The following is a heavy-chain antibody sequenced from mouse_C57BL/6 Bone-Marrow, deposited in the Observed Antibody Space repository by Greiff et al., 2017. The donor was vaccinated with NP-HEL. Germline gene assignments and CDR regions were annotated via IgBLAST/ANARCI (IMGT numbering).Heavy chain of an antibody. V-gene: IGHV5-15*04. CDR3: ARRGGLRRDWYFDV. D-gene: IGHD2-2*01. CDR1: GFTFSDYG. CDR2: ISTLAYSI. J-gene: IGHJ1*03. Sequence: DVQLVESGGGLVQPGGSLKLSCAASGFTFSDYGMAWVRQAPRKGPEWVAFISTLAYSIYYADTVTGRFTISRENAKNTLYLEMSSLRSEDTAMYYCARRGGLRRDWYFDVWGTGTTVTVSS.